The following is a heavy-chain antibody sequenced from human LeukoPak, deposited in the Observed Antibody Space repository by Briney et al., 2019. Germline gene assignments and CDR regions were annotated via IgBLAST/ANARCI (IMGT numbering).Heavy chain of an antibody. CDR3: ARLTSSWSIDY. Sequence: GGSLRLSCAASGFTFSTYSMNWVRQAPGKGLEWVSSISSSSTSIYYADSLKGRFTISRDNSKNTLYLEMNSLRAEDTAVYYCARLTSSWSIDYWGQGTLVTVSS. CDR1: GFTFSTYS. CDR2: ISSSSTSI. D-gene: IGHD6-13*01. J-gene: IGHJ4*02. V-gene: IGHV3-21*01.